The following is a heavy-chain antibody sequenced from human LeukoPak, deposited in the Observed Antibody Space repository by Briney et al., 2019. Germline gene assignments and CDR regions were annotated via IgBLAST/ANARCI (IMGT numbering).Heavy chain of an antibody. CDR2: IFHSGSI. Sequence: SETLSLTCDVSGYSISSGYYWGWIRQSPGEGLEWIATIFHSGSIYYNPSLKSRVTLSVDTSKNQFTLKLDSVTAADTVMYYCARVGVSYYYDSSTYFPTAFDVWGQGTMVSVSS. J-gene: IGHJ3*01. CDR3: ARVGVSYYYDSSTYFPTAFDV. D-gene: IGHD3-22*01. V-gene: IGHV4-38-2*01. CDR1: GYSISSGYY.